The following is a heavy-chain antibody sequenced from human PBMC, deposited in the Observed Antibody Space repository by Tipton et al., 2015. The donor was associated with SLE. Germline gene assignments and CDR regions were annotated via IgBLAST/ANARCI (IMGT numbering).Heavy chain of an antibody. Sequence: TLSLTCTVSGGSISSANHRWTWIRQHPGKGLEWIGYISDSGSTQHTSSLKSRVTISVDTSQNQFSLKLSSVTAADTAVYYCARALGYCSSTSCSNWFDPWGQGTLVTVSS. CDR3: ARALGYCSSTSCSNWFDP. J-gene: IGHJ5*02. D-gene: IGHD2-2*01. CDR2: ISDSGST. CDR1: GGSISSANHR. V-gene: IGHV4-31*03.